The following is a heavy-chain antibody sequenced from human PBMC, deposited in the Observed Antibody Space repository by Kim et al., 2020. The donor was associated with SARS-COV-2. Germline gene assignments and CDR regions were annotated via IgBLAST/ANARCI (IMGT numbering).Heavy chain of an antibody. CDR2: INPKSGDT. CDR1: GYTFTGYY. Sequence: ASVKVSCKASGYTFTGYYMHWVRQAPGQGLEWMGWINPKSGDTDYAQKFQRRVTMTRDTSISTAYVELSGLRLDDTALYYCARVPRETSVVYFDYWGQGTLVTVSS. J-gene: IGHJ4*02. CDR3: ARVPRETSVVYFDY. D-gene: IGHD2-21*01. V-gene: IGHV1-2*02.